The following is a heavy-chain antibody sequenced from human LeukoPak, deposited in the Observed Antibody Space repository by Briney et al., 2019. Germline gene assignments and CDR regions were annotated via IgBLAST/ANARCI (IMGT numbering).Heavy chain of an antibody. Sequence: SETLSLTCTVSGGSISGYYWSWIRQPPGKGLEWIGYIYYSGSTNYNPSLKSRVTISVDTSKNQFSLKLSSVTAADTAVYYCARATNYAILTGYNYFDYWGQGTLVSVSS. CDR3: ARATNYAILTGYNYFDY. CDR2: IYYSGST. CDR1: GGSISGYY. J-gene: IGHJ4*02. D-gene: IGHD3-9*01. V-gene: IGHV4-59*01.